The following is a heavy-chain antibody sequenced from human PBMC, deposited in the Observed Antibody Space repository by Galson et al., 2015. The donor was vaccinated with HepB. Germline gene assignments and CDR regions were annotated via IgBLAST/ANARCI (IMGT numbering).Heavy chain of an antibody. CDR2: ISSSSSYI. CDR1: GFTFSSYS. J-gene: IGHJ3*02. Sequence: SLRLSCAASGFTFSSYSMNWVRQAPGKGLEWVSSISSSSSYIYYADSVKGRFTISRDNAKNSLYLQMNSLRAEDTAVYYCARHKAVAGPRGAFDIWGQGTMVTVSS. V-gene: IGHV3-21*01. CDR3: ARHKAVAGPRGAFDI. D-gene: IGHD6-19*01.